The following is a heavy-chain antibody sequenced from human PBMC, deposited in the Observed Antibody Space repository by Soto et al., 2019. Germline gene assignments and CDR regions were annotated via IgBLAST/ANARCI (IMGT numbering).Heavy chain of an antibody. CDR1: GYSISNGVY. CDR3: AVDFSNGYYFDA. Sequence: SEPLSLSCNVAGYSISNGVYWGWIRQPPGKGLEWIGNVHHSGSAHFNPSLESRVTISIDTSKNQLSLKLTSLSAADTAIYYCAVDFSNGYYFDAWGRGTLVPVSS. D-gene: IGHD3-9*01. V-gene: IGHV4-38-2*02. CDR2: VHHSGSA. J-gene: IGHJ4*02.